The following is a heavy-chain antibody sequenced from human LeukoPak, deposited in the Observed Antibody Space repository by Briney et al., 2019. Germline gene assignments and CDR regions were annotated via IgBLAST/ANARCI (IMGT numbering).Heavy chain of an antibody. J-gene: IGHJ4*02. Sequence: SETLSLTCTVSGGSISSYYWSWIRQPAGKGLEWIGRIYTSGSTNYNPPLKSRVTMSVDTSKNQFSLKLSSVTAADTAVYYCARVWRNGGNSGFIVYWGQGTLVTVSS. D-gene: IGHD4-23*01. CDR2: IYTSGST. V-gene: IGHV4-4*07. CDR1: GGSISSYY. CDR3: ARVWRNGGNSGFIVY.